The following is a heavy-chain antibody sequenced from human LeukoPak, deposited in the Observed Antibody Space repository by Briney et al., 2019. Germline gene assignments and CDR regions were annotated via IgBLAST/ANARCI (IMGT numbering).Heavy chain of an antibody. D-gene: IGHD1-26*01. CDR3: ARDYHEVGATWSHFDY. J-gene: IGHJ4*02. CDR2: IKQDGSEK. CDR1: GFTFSNAW. V-gene: IGHV3-7*01. Sequence: PGGSLRLSCAASGFTFSNAWMSWVRQAPGKGLEWVANIKQDGSEKYYVDSVKGRFTISRDNAKNSLYLQMNSLRAEDTAVYYCARDYHEVGATWSHFDYWGQGTLVTVSS.